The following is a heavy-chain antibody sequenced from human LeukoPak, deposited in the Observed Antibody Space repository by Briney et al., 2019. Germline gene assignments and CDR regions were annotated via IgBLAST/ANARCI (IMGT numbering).Heavy chain of an antibody. CDR2: IYHSGST. D-gene: IGHD1-14*01. CDR3: AKGGAYIGEPLDY. J-gene: IGHJ4*02. Sequence: SGTLSLTCAVSGGSISSSNWWSWVRQPPGKGLEWIGEIYHSGSTNYNPSLKSRVTISVDKSKNQFSLKLSSVTAADTAVYYCAKGGAYIGEPLDYWGQGTLVTVSS. V-gene: IGHV4-4*02. CDR1: GGSISSSNW.